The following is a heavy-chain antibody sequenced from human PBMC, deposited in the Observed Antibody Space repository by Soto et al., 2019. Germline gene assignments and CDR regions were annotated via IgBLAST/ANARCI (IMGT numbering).Heavy chain of an antibody. Sequence: GGSLRLSCAASGFTFNSYAMSWVRQAPGRELEWVLALSTTGATTYYAGSVKGRFTISRDNSKNMLYLQMSSLRAEDTAVYYCVKDLETGATVDFWGQGTLVTVSS. CDR3: VKDLETGATVDF. CDR1: GFTFNSYA. J-gene: IGHJ4*02. D-gene: IGHD5-12*01. CDR2: LSTTGATT. V-gene: IGHV3-23*01.